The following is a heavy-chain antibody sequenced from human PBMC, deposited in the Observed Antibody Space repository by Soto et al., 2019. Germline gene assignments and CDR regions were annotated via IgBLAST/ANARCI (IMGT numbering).Heavy chain of an antibody. J-gene: IGHJ6*02. CDR1: GYTFTGYY. Sequence: WASVKVSCQASGYTFTGYYMHWVRQAPGQGLEWMGWINPNSGGTNYAQKFEGRATMTRDTSISTGYMELSRVRSDDTAVYYWARYNNKHYYYYGMDVWGQGTTVTVSS. V-gene: IGHV1-2*02. CDR3: ARYNNKHYYYYGMDV. CDR2: INPNSGGT. D-gene: IGHD1-20*01.